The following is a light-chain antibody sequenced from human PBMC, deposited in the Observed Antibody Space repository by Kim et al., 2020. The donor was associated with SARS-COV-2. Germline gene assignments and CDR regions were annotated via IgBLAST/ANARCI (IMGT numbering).Light chain of an antibody. CDR2: RNN. Sequence: QGVTISCSGSSSNIGSNYVYWYQQLPGTAPKLLIYRNNQRPSGVPDRFSGSKSGTSASLAISGLRSEDEADYYCAAWDDSLSGPVFGGGTQLTVL. CDR1: SSNIGSNY. CDR3: AAWDDSLSGPV. V-gene: IGLV1-47*01. J-gene: IGLJ2*01.